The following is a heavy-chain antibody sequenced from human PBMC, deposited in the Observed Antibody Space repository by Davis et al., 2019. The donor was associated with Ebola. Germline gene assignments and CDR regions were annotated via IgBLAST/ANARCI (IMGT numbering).Heavy chain of an antibody. CDR2: IGTAGDT. J-gene: IGHJ5*02. Sequence: PGGSLRLSCAASGFTFSSYDMHWVRQATGKGLEWVSAIGTAGDTYYPGSVKGRFTISRDNSKNTLYLQMNSLRAEDTAVYYCARDRGPRGWFDPWGQGTLVTVSS. V-gene: IGHV3-13*01. CDR1: GFTFSSYD. CDR3: ARDRGPRGWFDP. D-gene: IGHD3-10*01.